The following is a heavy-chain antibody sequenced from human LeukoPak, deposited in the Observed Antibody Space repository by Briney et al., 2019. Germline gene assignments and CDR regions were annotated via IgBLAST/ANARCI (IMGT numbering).Heavy chain of an antibody. J-gene: IGHJ5*02. CDR3: AREARLSSSWYGGWFDP. CDR1: GFTFSSYG. CDR2: MSYDGSNK. D-gene: IGHD6-13*01. Sequence: GGSLRLSCAASGFTFSSYGMHWVRQAPGKGLEWVAVMSYDGSNKYYADSVKGRFTISRHNSKNTLYLQMNSLRAEDTAVYYCAREARLSSSWYGGWFDPWGQGTLVTVSS. V-gene: IGHV3-30*03.